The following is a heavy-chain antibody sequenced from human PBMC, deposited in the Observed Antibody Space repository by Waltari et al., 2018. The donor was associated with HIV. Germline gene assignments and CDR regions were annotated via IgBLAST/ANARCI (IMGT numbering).Heavy chain of an antibody. CDR2: VYPGDSET. D-gene: IGHD2-21*02. CDR3: ARPGLAYCGGDCYYHF. Sequence: VHLVQSGTEVKQPGESLTTSCKASGTRVTTTWLDWVRQRPGKGLEWMGIVYPGDSETRYSPSFEGQVTISVDKSIATAYLQWSSLKASDSAVYYCARPGLAYCGGDCYYHFWGQGTLVSVSS. J-gene: IGHJ4*02. CDR1: GTRVTTTW. V-gene: IGHV5-51*01.